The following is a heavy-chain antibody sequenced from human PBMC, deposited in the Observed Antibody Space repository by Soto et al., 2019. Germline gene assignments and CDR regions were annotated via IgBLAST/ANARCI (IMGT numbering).Heavy chain of an antibody. CDR1: GASLTSSSYY. V-gene: IGHV4-39*01. CDR2: IYYSGDT. CDR3: AGGSGSYHFPDI. D-gene: IGHD3-22*01. Sequence: PSETLSLTCTVSGASLTSSSYYWDWVRQPPGKGLEWIGTIYYSGDTYYNPSLKSHVTISVDPSNNQFSLRLSSVTAADTALYFCAGGSGSYHFPDIWGQGALVTVSS. J-gene: IGHJ4*02.